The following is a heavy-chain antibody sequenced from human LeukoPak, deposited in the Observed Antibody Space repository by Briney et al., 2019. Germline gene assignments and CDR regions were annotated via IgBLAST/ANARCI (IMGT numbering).Heavy chain of an antibody. J-gene: IGHJ6*02. Sequence: SVTVSCKASGGTFSNYAISWVRQAPGQGLEWMGGIIPIFGTANYAQKFQGRVTITADESTSTAYMELSSLRSEDTAVYYCARAYLYSFYGMDVWGQGTTVTVSS. D-gene: IGHD5-18*01. V-gene: IGHV1-69*01. CDR1: GGTFSNYA. CDR2: IIPIFGTA. CDR3: ARAYLYSFYGMDV.